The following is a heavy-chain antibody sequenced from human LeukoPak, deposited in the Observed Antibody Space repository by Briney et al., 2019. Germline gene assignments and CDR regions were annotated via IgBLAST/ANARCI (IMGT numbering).Heavy chain of an antibody. CDR3: AKEVEGYQLLSRKYYYYYMDV. J-gene: IGHJ6*03. CDR2: IRDDGSNK. CDR1: GFTFVNYG. V-gene: IGHV3-30*02. D-gene: IGHD2/OR15-2a*01. Sequence: GGSLRLSCAASGFTFVNYGFHWVRQAPGKGLEWVAFIRDDGSNKYYADSVKGRFTISRDKSKNTLYLQMNSLRAEDTAVYYCAKEVEGYQLLSRKYYYYYMDVWGKGTTVTISS.